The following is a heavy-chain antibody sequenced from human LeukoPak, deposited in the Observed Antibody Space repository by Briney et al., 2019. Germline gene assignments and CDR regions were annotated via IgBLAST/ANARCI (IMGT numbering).Heavy chain of an antibody. CDR3: ARGPADIVVVPAAIPSSAYYFDY. D-gene: IGHD2-2*01. J-gene: IGHJ4*02. CDR2: INHSGST. V-gene: IGHV4-34*01. CDR1: GGSFSGYY. Sequence: SETLSLTCAVYGGSFSGYYWSWIRQPPGKGLEWIGEINHSGSTNYNPSLKSRVTISVDTSKNQFSLKLSSVTAADTAVYYCARGPADIVVVPAAIPSSAYYFDYWGQGTLVTVSS.